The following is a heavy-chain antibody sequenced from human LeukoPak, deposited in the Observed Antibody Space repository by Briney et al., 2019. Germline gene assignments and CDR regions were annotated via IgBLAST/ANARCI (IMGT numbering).Heavy chain of an antibody. Sequence: SETLSLTCTVSGASISSSSYYWGWIRQPPGEGLEYIGGIYYSGITYYNPSLKSRVTMSVDTSKNQFSLKLSSVTAADTAVYYCARKTSGYPYYYYYYYMDVWGKGTTVTVSS. V-gene: IGHV4-39*07. D-gene: IGHD3-22*01. J-gene: IGHJ6*03. CDR2: IYYSGIT. CDR3: ARKTSGYPYYYYYYYMDV. CDR1: GASISSSSYY.